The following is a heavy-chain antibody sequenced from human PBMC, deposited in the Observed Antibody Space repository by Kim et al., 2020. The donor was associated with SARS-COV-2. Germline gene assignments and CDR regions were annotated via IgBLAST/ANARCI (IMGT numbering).Heavy chain of an antibody. CDR2: ISSSSSTI. CDR1: GFTFSSYS. CDR3: AREKEHSSSWVGNWFDP. V-gene: IGHV3-48*02. Sequence: GGSLRLSCAASGFTFSSYSMNWVRQAPGKGLEWVSYISSSSSTIYYADSVKGRFTISRDNAKNSLYLQMNSLRDEDTAVYYCAREKEHSSSWVGNWFDPWGQGTLVTVSS. D-gene: IGHD6-13*01. J-gene: IGHJ5*02.